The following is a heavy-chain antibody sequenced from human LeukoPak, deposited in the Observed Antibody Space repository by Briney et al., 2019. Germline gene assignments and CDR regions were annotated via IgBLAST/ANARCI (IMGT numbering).Heavy chain of an antibody. CDR3: TRETICGDYYFDY. D-gene: IGHD3-10*01. J-gene: IGHJ4*02. CDR1: GFTFGDYA. CDR2: IRSKAYGGTT. Sequence: GGSLRLSCTASGFTFGDYAMSWVRQAPGKGLEWVGFIRSKAYGGTTEYAASVKGRFTISRDDSKSIAYLQMNSLKTEDTAVYYCTRETICGDYYFDYWGQGTLVTVSS. V-gene: IGHV3-49*04.